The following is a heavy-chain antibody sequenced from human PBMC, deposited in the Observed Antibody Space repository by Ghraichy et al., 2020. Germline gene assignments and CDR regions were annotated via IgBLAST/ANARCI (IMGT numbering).Heavy chain of an antibody. D-gene: IGHD2-15*01. V-gene: IGHV3-30-3*01. CDR3: ARDLDCSGGSCYFWAEYYFDY. J-gene: IGHJ4*02. Sequence: GESLNISCAASGFTFSSYAMHWVRQAPGKGLEWVAVISYDGSNKYYADSVKGRFTISRDNSKNTLYLQMNSLRAEDTAVYYCARDLDCSGGSCYFWAEYYFDYWGQGTLVTVSS. CDR1: GFTFSSYA. CDR2: ISYDGSNK.